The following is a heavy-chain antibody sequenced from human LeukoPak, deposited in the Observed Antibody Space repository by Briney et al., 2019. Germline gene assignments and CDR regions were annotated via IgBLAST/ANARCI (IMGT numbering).Heavy chain of an antibody. CDR1: GFTFSSYA. Sequence: PGGSLRLSCAASGFTFSSYAMSWVRQAPGKGLEWVAVIWYDGSNKYYADSVKGRLTISRDNSKNTLYLQMNSLRAEDTAVYYCAKAADYDLMHFDLWGRGTLVTVSS. D-gene: IGHD4-17*01. J-gene: IGHJ2*01. CDR3: AKAADYDLMHFDL. V-gene: IGHV3-33*06. CDR2: IWYDGSNK.